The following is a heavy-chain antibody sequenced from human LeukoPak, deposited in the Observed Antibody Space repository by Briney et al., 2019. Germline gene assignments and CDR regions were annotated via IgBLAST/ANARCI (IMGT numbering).Heavy chain of an antibody. Sequence: KPSETLSLTCAVYGGSFSGYYWSWIRQPPGKGLEWIGEINHSGSTYYNPSLKSRVTISVDTSKNQFSLKLSSVTAADTAVYYCARGTSGYSYGTRDYWGQGTLVTVFS. J-gene: IGHJ4*02. CDR1: GGSFSGYY. CDR3: ARGTSGYSYGTRDY. CDR2: INHSGST. D-gene: IGHD5-18*01. V-gene: IGHV4-34*01.